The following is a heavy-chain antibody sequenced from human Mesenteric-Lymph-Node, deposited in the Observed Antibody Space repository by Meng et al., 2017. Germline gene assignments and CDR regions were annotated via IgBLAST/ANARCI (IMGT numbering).Heavy chain of an antibody. CDR1: GYTFTSYD. J-gene: IGHJ4*02. CDR3: ARGPGGGIYFDY. CDR2: MNPNSGNT. Sequence: ASVKVSCKASGYTFTSYDINWVRQATGQGLEWMGWMNPNSGNTGYAQKFQGRVTITADESTSTAYMELSSLRSEDTAVYYCARGPGGGIYFDYWGQGTLVTVSS. V-gene: IGHV1-8*03. D-gene: IGHD3-16*01.